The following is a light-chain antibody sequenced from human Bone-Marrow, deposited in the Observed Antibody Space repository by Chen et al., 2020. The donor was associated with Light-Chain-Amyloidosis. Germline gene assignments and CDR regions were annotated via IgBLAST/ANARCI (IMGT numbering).Light chain of an antibody. Sequence: QSALTQPASVSGSPGQSITISCTGTSSDVGSYNYGSWYQHYPGKAPILMICEVSNRPSGVSDRVSSSKSGTTASLTISGLQADEEADYYCSSFTSSTRWVFGGGTKLTVL. J-gene: IGLJ3*02. CDR1: SSDVGSYNY. V-gene: IGLV2-14*01. CDR3: SSFTSSTRWV. CDR2: EVS.